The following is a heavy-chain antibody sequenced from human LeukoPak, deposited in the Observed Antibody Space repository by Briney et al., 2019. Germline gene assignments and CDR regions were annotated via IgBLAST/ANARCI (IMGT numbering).Heavy chain of an antibody. J-gene: IGHJ3*02. V-gene: IGHV4-59*12. D-gene: IGHD2-21*01. CDR3: ARGVPLLRAFDI. CDR1: GGSISSYY. Sequence: SETLSLTCTVSGGSISSYYWSWIRQPPGKGLEWIGYIYYSGSTNYNPSLKSRVTISVDTSKNQFSLKLSSVTAEDTAVYYCARGVPLLRAFDIWGQGTMVTVSS. CDR2: IYYSGST.